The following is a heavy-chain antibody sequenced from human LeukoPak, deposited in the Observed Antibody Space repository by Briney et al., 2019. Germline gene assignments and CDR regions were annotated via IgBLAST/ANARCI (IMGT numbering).Heavy chain of an antibody. V-gene: IGHV3-23*01. CDR1: GFTFSSYA. J-gene: IGHJ4*02. D-gene: IGHD6-6*01. Sequence: GGSLRLSCAASGFTFSSYAMSWVRQAPGKGLEWVSAISGSGDSTYYGDSVKGRFTISRDSSKNTLYLQMNSLRAEDTAVYYCARAEGVRSSGTDYWGQGTLVTVSS. CDR2: ISGSGDST. CDR3: ARAEGVRSSGTDY.